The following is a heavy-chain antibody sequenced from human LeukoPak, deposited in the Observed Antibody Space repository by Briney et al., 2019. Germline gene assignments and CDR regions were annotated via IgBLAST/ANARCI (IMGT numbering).Heavy chain of an antibody. CDR1: GFTFSSYG. V-gene: IGHV3-33*01. D-gene: IGHD4-23*01. J-gene: IGHJ4*02. CDR3: ARGPAVTPFDY. CDR2: IWYDGSNK. Sequence: PGGSLRLSCAASGFTFSSYGMHWVRQAPGKGLEWVAVIWYDGSNKYYADSVKGRFTISRDNSKNTLYPQMNSLRAEDTAVYYCARGPAVTPFDYWGQGTLVTVSS.